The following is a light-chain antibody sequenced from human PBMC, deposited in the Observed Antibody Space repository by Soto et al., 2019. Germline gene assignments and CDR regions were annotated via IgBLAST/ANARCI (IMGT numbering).Light chain of an antibody. CDR1: ASNIGASYD. Sequence: QSVLTQPPSVSGAPGQRVTISCAGSASNIGASYDVHWYQQVPGTAPKLLIYGNFNRPSGVPDRFSGSKSGTSASLAITGRQAEDEADYYCCSYVDTDTGVFGGGTKVTVL. J-gene: IGLJ3*02. V-gene: IGLV1-40*01. CDR3: CSYVDTDTGV. CDR2: GNF.